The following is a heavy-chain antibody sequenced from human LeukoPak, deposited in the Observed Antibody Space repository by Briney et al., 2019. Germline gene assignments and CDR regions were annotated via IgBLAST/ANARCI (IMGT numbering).Heavy chain of an antibody. CDR1: GFTFSSYW. J-gene: IGHJ4*02. CDR2: IKQDGSEK. Sequence: GGSLRLSCAASGFTFSSYWTSWVRQAPGKGLEWVANIKQDGSEKYYVDSVKGRFTISRDNAKNSLYLQMNSLRAEDTAVYYCARDGDSGGFDYWGQGTLVTVSS. V-gene: IGHV3-7*01. D-gene: IGHD2-15*01. CDR3: ARDGDSGGFDY.